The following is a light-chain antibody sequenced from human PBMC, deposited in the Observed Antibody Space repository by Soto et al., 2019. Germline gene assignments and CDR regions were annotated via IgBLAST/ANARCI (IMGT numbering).Light chain of an antibody. Sequence: QSVLTQPASVSGSPGQSITISCTGTSSDGGGYNYASWYQQHPGKAPKLMIYDVSNRPSGVSNRFSGSKSGNTASLTISGLQAEDEADYYCSSYTSSRGVFGTGTKVTVL. CDR2: DVS. CDR3: SSYTSSRGV. V-gene: IGLV2-14*01. CDR1: SSDGGGYNY. J-gene: IGLJ1*01.